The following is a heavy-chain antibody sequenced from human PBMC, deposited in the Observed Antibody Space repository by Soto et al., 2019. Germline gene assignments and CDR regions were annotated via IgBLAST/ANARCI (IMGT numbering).Heavy chain of an antibody. V-gene: IGHV1-3*01. CDR3: AKGSRMWTPDY. D-gene: IGHD2-21*01. Sequence: QVQLVQSGAEVKKPGASVKVFCKASGYTFTDYAIHWVRQAPGQRLELMGWIAPGNGNTKYSQNFQGRATITSDTSATTAYMELSSLRSEDTAVYYCAKGSRMWTPDYWGQGTLVTVSS. CDR2: IAPGNGNT. CDR1: GYTFTDYA. J-gene: IGHJ4*02.